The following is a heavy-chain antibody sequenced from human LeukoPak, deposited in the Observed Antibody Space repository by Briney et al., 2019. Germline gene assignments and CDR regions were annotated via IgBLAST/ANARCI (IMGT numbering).Heavy chain of an antibody. J-gene: IGHJ4*02. Sequence: PSETLSLTCTVSGGSISSSSYYWGWIRQPPGKGLEWIGSIYYSGSTNYSPSLKSRITISVDTSRSQFSLKLSSVTAADTAVYYCARGNYYFDYWGQGTLVTVSS. V-gene: IGHV4-39*07. CDR3: ARGNYYFDY. CDR1: GGSISSSSYY. CDR2: IYYSGST.